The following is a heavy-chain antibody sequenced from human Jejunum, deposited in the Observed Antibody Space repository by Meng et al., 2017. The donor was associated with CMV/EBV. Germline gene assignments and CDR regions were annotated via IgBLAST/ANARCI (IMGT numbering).Heavy chain of an antibody. CDR2: ISWSSGIM. D-gene: IGHD1-14*01. CDR1: GLTLSTSS. Sequence: GLTLSTSSMNWVRTASGKGLEWISYISWSSGIMYYSDSVKGRCTIARENAKNSLYLQMNSLRGEDTAVYYCTRDPNQLVLEYFQHWGQGTPVTVSS. V-gene: IGHV3-48*04. J-gene: IGHJ1*01. CDR3: TRDPNQLVLEYFQH.